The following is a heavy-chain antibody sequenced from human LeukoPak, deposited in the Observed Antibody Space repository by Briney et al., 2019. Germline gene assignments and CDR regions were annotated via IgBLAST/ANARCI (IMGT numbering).Heavy chain of an antibody. Sequence: KVSCKASGYSFTSYWIGWVRQMPGKGLEWMGIIYPGDSDTRYSPSFQGQVTISADKSISTAYLQWSSLKASDTAMYYCARLVGGGDCCYYYYMDVWGKGTTVTISS. CDR3: ARLVGGGDCCYYYYMDV. J-gene: IGHJ6*03. V-gene: IGHV5-51*01. CDR1: GYSFTSYW. D-gene: IGHD2-21*02. CDR2: IYPGDSDT.